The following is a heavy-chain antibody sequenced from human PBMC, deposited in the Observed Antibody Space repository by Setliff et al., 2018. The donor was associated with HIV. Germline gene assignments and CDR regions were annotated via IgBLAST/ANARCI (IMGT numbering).Heavy chain of an antibody. D-gene: IGHD6-19*01. CDR3: AGGYLSGWSATAAN. Sequence: ETLRLSCAASGFTFTNYWMHWFRQAPGMGLVWVSRINSDGSSTTYADSVKGRFTISRDNAKNTLYLQMNSLRAEDTAVYYCAGGYLSGWSATAANWGQGALVTVSS. CDR1: GFTFTNYW. V-gene: IGHV3-74*01. CDR2: INSDGSST. J-gene: IGHJ4*02.